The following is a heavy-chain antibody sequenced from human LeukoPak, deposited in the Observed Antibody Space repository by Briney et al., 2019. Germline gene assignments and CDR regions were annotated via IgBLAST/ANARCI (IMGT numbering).Heavy chain of an antibody. CDR2: ISSSSSYI. Sequence: GGSLRLSCAASGITFSSYWMSWVRQAPGKGLEWVSSISSSSSYIYYADSVKGRFTISRDNAKNSLYLQMNSLRAEDTAVYYCARDLGGNSIAAAGSNPIGYWGQGTLVTVSS. D-gene: IGHD6-13*01. CDR3: ARDLGGNSIAAAGSNPIGY. J-gene: IGHJ4*02. CDR1: GITFSSYW. V-gene: IGHV3-21*01.